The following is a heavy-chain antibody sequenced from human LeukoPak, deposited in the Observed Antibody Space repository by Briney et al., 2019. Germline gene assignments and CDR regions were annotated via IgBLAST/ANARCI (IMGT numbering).Heavy chain of an antibody. Sequence: PSETLSLTCIVSGYSISSDCYWGWIRQPPGKGLEWIGSVYHTGSTYYNPSLKSRVTISADTSKNQFSLKLSSVTAADTAVYYCAKGSSSWRLRYYFDYWGQGTLVTVSS. J-gene: IGHJ4*02. D-gene: IGHD6-13*01. V-gene: IGHV4-38-2*02. CDR1: GYSISSDCY. CDR3: AKGSSSWRLRYYFDY. CDR2: VYHTGST.